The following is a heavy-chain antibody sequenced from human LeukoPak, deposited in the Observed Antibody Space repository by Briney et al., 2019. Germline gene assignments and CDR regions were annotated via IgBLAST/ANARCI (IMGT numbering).Heavy chain of an antibody. J-gene: IGHJ4*02. CDR3: ARVPDTAMTLDY. D-gene: IGHD5-18*01. CDR2: ISSSGSTI. Sequence: GGSLRLSCAASGFTLSSNWMSWVRQAPGKGLGWVSYISSSGSTIYYADSVKGRFTISRDNAKNSLYLQMNSLRAEDTAVYYCARVPDTAMTLDYWGQGTLVTVSS. CDR1: GFTLSSNW. V-gene: IGHV3-48*03.